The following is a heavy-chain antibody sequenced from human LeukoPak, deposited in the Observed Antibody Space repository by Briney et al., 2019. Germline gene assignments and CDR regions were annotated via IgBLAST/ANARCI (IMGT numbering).Heavy chain of an antibody. V-gene: IGHV4-31*03. Sequence: SETLSLTCTVSGGSLSSGGYYWSWIRQHPGKGLEWIGYIYYSGSTYYNPSLKSRVTISVDTSKNQFSLKLSSVTAADTAVYYCARFWELPYYFDYWGQGTLVTVSS. CDR3: ARFWELPYYFDY. CDR2: IYYSGST. CDR1: GGSLSSGGYY. J-gene: IGHJ4*02. D-gene: IGHD1-26*01.